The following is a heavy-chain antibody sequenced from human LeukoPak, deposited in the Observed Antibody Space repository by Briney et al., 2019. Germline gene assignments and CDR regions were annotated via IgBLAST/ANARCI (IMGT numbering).Heavy chain of an antibody. V-gene: IGHV4-61*02. CDR1: GGSISSGSYY. Sequence: PSETLSLTCTVSGGSISSGSYYWSWIWQPAGKGLEWIGRIHISGSTNYNPSLKSRVIISVDTSKNQFSLKLSSVTAADTAVYYCARGEWELQFDFWGQGTLVTVSS. J-gene: IGHJ4*02. CDR2: IHISGST. D-gene: IGHD1-26*01. CDR3: ARGEWELQFDF.